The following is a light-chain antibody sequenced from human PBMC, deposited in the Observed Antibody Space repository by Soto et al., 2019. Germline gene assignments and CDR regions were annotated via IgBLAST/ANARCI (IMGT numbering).Light chain of an antibody. CDR1: QSVSSGY. J-gene: IGKJ4*01. CDR3: QHYVTSPLT. V-gene: IGKV3-20*01. Sequence: EIVLTQSPSTLSLSPGERATLSCRASQSVSSGYLAWYQQKPGQAPRLLIYGASSRAIGVPARFSGSGSGTDFTLTISRLEPEDSAVYYCQHYVTSPLTFGQGTKVEIK. CDR2: GAS.